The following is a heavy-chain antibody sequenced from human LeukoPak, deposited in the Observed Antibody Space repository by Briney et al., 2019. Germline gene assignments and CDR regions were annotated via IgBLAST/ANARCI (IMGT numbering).Heavy chain of an antibody. J-gene: IGHJ6*03. CDR3: ARSDTAMRYYYYYYYMDV. Sequence: GASVKVSCKSSGYSFTGHYMHWVRQAPGQGLEWMGWINPNSGGTNYAQKFQGRVTMTRDTSISTAYMELSRLRSDDTAVYYCARSDTAMRYYYYYYYMDVWGKGTTVTISS. D-gene: IGHD5-18*01. CDR1: GYSFTGHY. V-gene: IGHV1-2*02. CDR2: INPNSGGT.